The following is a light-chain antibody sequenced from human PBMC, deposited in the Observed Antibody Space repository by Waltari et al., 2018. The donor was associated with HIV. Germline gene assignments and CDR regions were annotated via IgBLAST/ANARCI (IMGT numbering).Light chain of an antibody. CDR2: GAS. J-gene: IGKJ2*01. CDR3: QQNHSWPSYT. CDR1: QSVSSN. Sequence: EIVMTQSPVTLSVSPGERVTLSCRASQSVSSNLVWYQQKPGQAPRLLIYGASTRATGIPARFSGSGSGTEFTLTISSLQSEDFAVYYCQQNHSWPSYTFGQGTKLEIK. V-gene: IGKV3-15*01.